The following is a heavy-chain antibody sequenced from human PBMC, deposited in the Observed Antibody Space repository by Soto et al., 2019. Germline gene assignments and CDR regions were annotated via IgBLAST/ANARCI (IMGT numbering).Heavy chain of an antibody. CDR1: GFTFSSYG. CDR3: GRVGTIRGWRGYYYSMDV. J-gene: IGHJ6*03. Sequence: QVQLVESGGGVVQPGRSLRLSCAASGFTFSSYGMHWVRQAPGKGLEWVAGIWYDGSNKYYADSVKGRFTISRDNSKNKLYLQMNSLRAEDTAVYYCGRVGTIRGWRGYYYSMDVWGKGTTVTVSS. D-gene: IGHD3-22*01. V-gene: IGHV3-33*01. CDR2: IWYDGSNK.